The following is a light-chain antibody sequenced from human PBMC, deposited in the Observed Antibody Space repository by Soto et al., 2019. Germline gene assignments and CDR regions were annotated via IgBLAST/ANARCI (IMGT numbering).Light chain of an antibody. CDR1: SSDVGGYNY. V-gene: IGLV2-8*01. CDR3: SSYAVSNNLYV. J-gene: IGLJ1*01. CDR2: EVS. Sequence: QSVLTQPPPASGSPGQSVTISCTGTSSDVGGYNYVSWYQQHPGKAPKLMIYEVSKRPSGVPDRFSGSKSGNTASLTVSGLQAEDEADYYCSSYAVSNNLYVFGSGTKVTVL.